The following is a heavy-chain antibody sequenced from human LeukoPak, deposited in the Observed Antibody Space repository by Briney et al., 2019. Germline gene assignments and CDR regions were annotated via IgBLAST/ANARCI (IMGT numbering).Heavy chain of an antibody. CDR2: MNSDGSST. Sequence: PGGSLRLSCAASGFTFSSYWMHWVRRAPGEGPVWVSRMNSDGSSTNYADSVKGRFTISRDNAKNTLYLQMNSLRAEDTAVYYCARAMGYYYGMDVWGQGTTATVSS. CDR1: GFTFSSYW. CDR3: ARAMGYYYGMDV. J-gene: IGHJ6*02. V-gene: IGHV3-74*01.